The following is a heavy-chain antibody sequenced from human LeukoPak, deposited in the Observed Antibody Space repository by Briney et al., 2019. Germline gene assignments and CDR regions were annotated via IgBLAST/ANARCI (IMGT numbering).Heavy chain of an antibody. Sequence: SETLSLTCTVSGGSISSYYWSWIRQPPGKGLEWIGHIYYSGSTNYNPSLKSRVTISVDTSKNQFSLKLSSVTAADTAVYYCASTTYGEYGDYFDYWGQGTLVTVSS. D-gene: IGHD3-10*01. V-gene: IGHV4-59*01. J-gene: IGHJ4*02. CDR1: GGSISSYY. CDR3: ASTTYGEYGDYFDY. CDR2: IYYSGST.